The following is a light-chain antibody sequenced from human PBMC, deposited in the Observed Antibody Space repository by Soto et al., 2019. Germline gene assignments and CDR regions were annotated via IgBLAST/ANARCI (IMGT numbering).Light chain of an antibody. CDR3: QQRSGWPYT. CDR1: QSVDAS. Sequence: VLTQSPATLSLSPGEGATLSCRASQSVDASLAWYQQRPGQAPRLLIYNTYNRASGMPARFSGSGSGTDFALTISSLEPEDFAVYYCQQRSGWPYTFGQGTNLEI. V-gene: IGKV3-11*01. J-gene: IGKJ2*01. CDR2: NTY.